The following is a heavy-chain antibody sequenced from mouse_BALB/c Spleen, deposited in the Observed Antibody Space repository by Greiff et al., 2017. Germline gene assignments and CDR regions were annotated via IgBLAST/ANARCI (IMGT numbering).Heavy chain of an antibody. D-gene: IGHD1-1*01. Sequence: QVQLQQSGAELAKPGASVKMSCKASGYTFTSYWMHWVKQRPGQGLEWIGYINPSTGYTEYNQKFKDKATLTADKSSSTAYMQLSSLTSEDSAVYFCARRSTVVFDYWGQGTTLTVSS. CDR3: ARRSTVVFDY. CDR1: GYTFTSYW. V-gene: IGHV1-7*01. CDR2: INPSTGYT. J-gene: IGHJ2*01.